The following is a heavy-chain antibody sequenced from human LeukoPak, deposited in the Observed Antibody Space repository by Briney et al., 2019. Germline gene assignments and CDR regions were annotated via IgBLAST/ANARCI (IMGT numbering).Heavy chain of an antibody. J-gene: IGHJ4*02. CDR2: IYYSGST. CDR3: ARTTYDWSFDY. D-gene: IGHD3-9*01. CDR1: SGSISSGDYY. V-gene: IGHV4-30-4*01. Sequence: SQTLSLTCTVSSGSISSGDYYWSWIRQLPGKGLEWIAYIYYSGSTYYNPSLKSRVTISLDTSKNQFSLRLSSVTAADTAVYYCARTTYDWSFDYWGQGTLVTVSS.